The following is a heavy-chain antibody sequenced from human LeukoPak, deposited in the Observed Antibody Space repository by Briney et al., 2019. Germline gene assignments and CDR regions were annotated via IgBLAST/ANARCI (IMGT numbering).Heavy chain of an antibody. CDR3: AKVSYDSSGFWVTKPYYFDY. D-gene: IGHD3-22*01. Sequence: GGSLRLSCAVSGFTVSSNYMSWVRQAPGEGLEWVSVIYSGGSTYYADSVKGRFTISRDNSKNTLYLQMNSLRAEDTAVYYCAKVSYDSSGFWVTKPYYFDYWGQGTLVTVSS. J-gene: IGHJ4*02. V-gene: IGHV3-66*01. CDR2: IYSGGST. CDR1: GFTVSSNY.